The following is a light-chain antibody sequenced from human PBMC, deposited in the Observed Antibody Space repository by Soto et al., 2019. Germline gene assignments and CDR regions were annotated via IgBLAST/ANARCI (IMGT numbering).Light chain of an antibody. CDR2: GAS. V-gene: IGKV3-15*01. J-gene: IGKJ1*01. Sequence: EIVMTQSPATLSVSPGGRATLSCRASQSIIGTLAWYQQTPGQAPRILIYGASTREAGFPARFSGSGSGTEFTLTISSLQSEDFEVYYCQQYDNWPWTFGQGTKVDIK. CDR1: QSIIGT. CDR3: QQYDNWPWT.